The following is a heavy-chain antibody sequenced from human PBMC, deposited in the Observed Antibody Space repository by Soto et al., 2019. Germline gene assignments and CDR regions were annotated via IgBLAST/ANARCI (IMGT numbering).Heavy chain of an antibody. CDR2: IDPTDSFT. CDR3: ARPASGGSRDAFDV. D-gene: IGHD2-15*01. V-gene: IGHV5-10-1*01. J-gene: IGHJ3*01. Sequence: GESLKISCKASGYKFTTFWLNWVRQTPGKGLEWLGRIDPTDSFTNYSPPFEGHVTISVDRSISTAYLQWNSLQASDTAIYYCARPASGGSRDAFDVWGQGTTVTVSS. CDR1: GYKFTTFW.